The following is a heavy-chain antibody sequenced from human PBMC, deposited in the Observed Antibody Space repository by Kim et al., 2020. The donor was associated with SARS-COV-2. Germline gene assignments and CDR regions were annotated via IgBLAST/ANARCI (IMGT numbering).Heavy chain of an antibody. CDR2: IYPGDSDT. J-gene: IGHJ6*02. V-gene: IGHV5-51*01. Sequence: GESLKISCKGSGYSFTSYWIGWVRQMPGKGLEWMGIIYPGDSDTRYSPSFQGQVTISADKSISTAYLQWSSLKASDTAMYYCARQVYYDFWSGYYSYYYYGMDVWGQGTTVTVSS. D-gene: IGHD3-3*01. CDR3: ARQVYYDFWSGYYSYYYYGMDV. CDR1: GYSFTSYW.